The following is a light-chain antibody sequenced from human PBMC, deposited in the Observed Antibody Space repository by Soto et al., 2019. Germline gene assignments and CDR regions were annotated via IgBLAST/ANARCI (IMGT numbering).Light chain of an antibody. V-gene: IGKV1-39*01. CDR3: QESYSTPLA. CDR2: AAS. Sequence: DIQVTQSPSSLSASVGDRVTITCRTSQNINIFLNWYQQKPGRAPMVVISAASNLESGVPSRFSGRGSGTEFTLTIINLQPGDSALYFCQESYSTPLAFGGGTRVEIK. CDR1: QNINIF. J-gene: IGKJ4*01.